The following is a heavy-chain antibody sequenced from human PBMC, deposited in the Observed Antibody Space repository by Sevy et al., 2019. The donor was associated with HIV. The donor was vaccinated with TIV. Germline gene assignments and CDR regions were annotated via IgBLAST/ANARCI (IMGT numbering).Heavy chain of an antibody. V-gene: IGHV4-59*01. J-gene: IGHJ5*02. Sequence: WETLSLTCTVSGGSISGYYWSWIQQPPGKGLEWIGHIYYSGTTNYNPSLKSRVAISVDTSKSQFSLKLSSVTAADTAVYYCAKGGGYDSSGWYIWFDPWGQGTLVTVSS. CDR3: AKGGGYDSSGWYIWFDP. CDR2: IYYSGTT. D-gene: IGHD6-13*01. CDR1: GGSISGYY.